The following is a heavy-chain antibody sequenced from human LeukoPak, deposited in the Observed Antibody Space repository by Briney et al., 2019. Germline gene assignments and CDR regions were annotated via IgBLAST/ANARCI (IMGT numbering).Heavy chain of an antibody. D-gene: IGHD4-17*01. Sequence: ASVKVSCKASGYTFTSYGISWVRQAPGQGVEWMGWISAYNSNTNYAQKLQGRVTMTTDTSTSTAYMQMTSLRSDDTAVYYCAMGETVTTPPRDYWGQGTLVTVSS. CDR1: GYTFTSYG. V-gene: IGHV1-18*01. CDR2: ISAYNSNT. CDR3: AMGETVTTPPRDY. J-gene: IGHJ4*02.